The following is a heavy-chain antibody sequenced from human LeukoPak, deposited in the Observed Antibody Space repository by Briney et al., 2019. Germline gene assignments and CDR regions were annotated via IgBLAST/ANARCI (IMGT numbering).Heavy chain of an antibody. CDR2: IYTSGST. D-gene: IGHD5-24*01. J-gene: IGHJ4*02. CDR3: AREWRDGYNHPMYYLDY. Sequence: SETLSLTCTVSGGSISSGSYYWSWIRQPAGKGLEWIVRIYTSGSTNYNPSLKSRVTISVDTSKNQFSLKLSSVTAADTAVYYCAREWRDGYNHPMYYLDYWGQGTLVTVSS. V-gene: IGHV4-61*02. CDR1: GGSISSGSYY.